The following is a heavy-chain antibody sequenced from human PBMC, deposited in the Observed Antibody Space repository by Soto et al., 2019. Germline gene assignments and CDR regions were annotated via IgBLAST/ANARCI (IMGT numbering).Heavy chain of an antibody. V-gene: IGHV1-18*01. CDR2: IRVHNGNT. CDR3: VRDLDGSGSYSSGY. J-gene: IGHJ4*02. CDR1: GYNFINYG. Sequence: GASVKVSCKASGYNFINYGISWVRQAPGQGLEWMGWIRVHNGNTNYAQNLQGRVTMTTDTSTSTAYMELRSLRSDDTAVYYCVRDLDGSGSYSSGYWGPGTLVTVSS. D-gene: IGHD3-10*01.